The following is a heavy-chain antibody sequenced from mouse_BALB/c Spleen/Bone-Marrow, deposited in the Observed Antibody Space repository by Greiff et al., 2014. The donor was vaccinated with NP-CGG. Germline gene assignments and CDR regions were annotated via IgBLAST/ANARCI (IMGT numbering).Heavy chain of an antibody. D-gene: IGHD1-1*02. CDR3: ARSGERYGAMDY. J-gene: IGHJ4*01. Sequence: VQLQQSGGELVKPGGSLKLSCAASGFTFSDFYMFWFRQTPEKRLEWVATISDGGTYTYYPGSVKGRFTISRDNAKNNLYLQMSSLKSEDTAMYYCARSGERYGAMDYWGQGTSVTVSS. CDR1: GFTFSDFY. V-gene: IGHV5-4*02. CDR2: ISDGGTYT.